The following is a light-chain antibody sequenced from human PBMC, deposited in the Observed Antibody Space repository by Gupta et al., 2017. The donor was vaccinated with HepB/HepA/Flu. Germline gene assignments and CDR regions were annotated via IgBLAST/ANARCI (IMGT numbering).Light chain of an antibody. CDR1: HSGSKS. Sequence: SELLTQPPSVSVAPGQTARITCRANHSGSKSVHWCQQKPVQAPVLVIYYDSDRPSGIPERFSGSNSGNTATLTISRVEAGDEADYYCQVWDSSSDHPVFGIGTKVTVL. V-gene: IGLV3-21*04. J-gene: IGLJ1*01. CDR2: YDS. CDR3: QVWDSSSDHPV.